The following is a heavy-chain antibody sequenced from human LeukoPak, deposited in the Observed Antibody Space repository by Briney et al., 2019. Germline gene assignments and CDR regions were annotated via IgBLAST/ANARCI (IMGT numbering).Heavy chain of an antibody. CDR2: MNPNSGNT. Sequence: ASVKVSCKASGYTFTSYDINWVRQATGQGLEWVGWMNPNSGNTGYAQKFQGRVTMTRNTSISTAYMELSSLRSEDTAVYYCARGGGIQLLYAFDIWGPGTMVTVSS. V-gene: IGHV1-8*01. CDR1: GYTFTSYD. CDR3: ARGGGIQLLYAFDI. J-gene: IGHJ3*02. D-gene: IGHD5-18*01.